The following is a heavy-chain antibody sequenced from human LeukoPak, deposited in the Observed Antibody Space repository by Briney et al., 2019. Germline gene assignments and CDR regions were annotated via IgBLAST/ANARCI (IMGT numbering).Heavy chain of an antibody. CDR1: GYSFASFW. J-gene: IGHJ3*02. CDR2: IDPSDSYT. V-gene: IGHV5-10-1*01. CDR3: ARQSSSWPRNDAFDI. D-gene: IGHD6-13*01. Sequence: GEPLKISRKGSGYSFASFWISWVRKMHGKGLEWLGRIDPSDSYTNYSPSFQGHVTISADKSISTAYLQWSSLKASDTAIYYCARQSSSWPRNDAFDIWGQGTMVTVSS.